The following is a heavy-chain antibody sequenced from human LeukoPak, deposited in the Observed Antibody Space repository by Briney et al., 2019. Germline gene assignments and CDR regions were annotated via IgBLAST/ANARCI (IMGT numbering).Heavy chain of an antibody. CDR1: GGTFSSYA. CDR3: ARASIVVVPAANYYMDV. Sequence: SVKVSCKASGGTFSSYAISWVRQAPGQGLEWMGGIIPIFGTANYAQKFQGRVTITANESTSTAYMELSSLRSEDTAVYYCARASIVVVPAANYYMDVWGKGTTVTVSS. J-gene: IGHJ6*03. V-gene: IGHV1-69*13. D-gene: IGHD2-2*01. CDR2: IIPIFGTA.